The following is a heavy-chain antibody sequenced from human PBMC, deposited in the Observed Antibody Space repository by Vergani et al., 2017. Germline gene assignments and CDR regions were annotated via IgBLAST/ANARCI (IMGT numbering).Heavy chain of an antibody. J-gene: IGHJ3*02. V-gene: IGHV5-10-1*03. CDR2: IDPSDSYT. CDR1: GYSFTSYW. Sequence: EVQLVQSGAEVKKPGESLRISCKGSGYSFTSYWISWVRQMPGKGLEWMGRIDPSDSYTNYSPSFQGHVTISADKSISTAYLQWSSLKASDTAMYYCARLTRGMVYGCNSVTDAFDIWGQGTMVTVSS. D-gene: IGHD4-23*01. CDR3: ARLTRGMVYGCNSVTDAFDI.